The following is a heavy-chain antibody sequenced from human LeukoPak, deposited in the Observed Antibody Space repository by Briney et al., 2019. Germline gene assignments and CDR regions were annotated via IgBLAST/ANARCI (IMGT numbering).Heavy chain of an antibody. CDR2: LICSSNYI. Sequence: GGALRLSCAAPGFTFSSYSKKWGRQAPGEGVGWGSSLICSSNYIYYADSVKGRFTISRDNAKNSLYLQMNSLRAEDTAVYYCARDAFGSGSYYGSVEAFDIWGQGTMVTVSS. D-gene: IGHD1-26*01. CDR3: ARDAFGSGSYYGSVEAFDI. J-gene: IGHJ3*02. V-gene: IGHV3-21*01. CDR1: GFTFSSYS.